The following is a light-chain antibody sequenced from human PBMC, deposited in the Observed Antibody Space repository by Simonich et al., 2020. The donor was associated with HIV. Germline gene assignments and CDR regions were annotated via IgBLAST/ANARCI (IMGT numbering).Light chain of an antibody. CDR1: SSNIGSNP. CDR3: QSYDSSLSDPVV. J-gene: IGLJ2*01. Sequence: QSVLTQPPSASWTPGQRVIISCSGSSSNIGSNPVNWYQQFPGTAPKLLIYRNNQRPSGVPDRFSGSKSGTSASLAISGLQSEDEADYYCQSYDSSLSDPVVFGGGTKLTVL. V-gene: IGLV1-44*01. CDR2: RNN.